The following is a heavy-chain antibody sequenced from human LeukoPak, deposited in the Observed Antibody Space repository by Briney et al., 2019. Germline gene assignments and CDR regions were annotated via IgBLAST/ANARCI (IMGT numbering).Heavy chain of an antibody. CDR1: GYTFTGYY. CDR2: INTNTGNP. J-gene: IGHJ3*02. Sequence: ASVKVSCKASGYTFTGYYMHWVRQAPGQGLEWMGWINTNTGNPTYAQGFTGRFVFSLDTSVSTAYLQISSLKAEDTAVYYCAGFEYGSGSYAFDIWGQGTMVTVSS. CDR3: AGFEYGSGSYAFDI. V-gene: IGHV7-4-1*02. D-gene: IGHD3-10*01.